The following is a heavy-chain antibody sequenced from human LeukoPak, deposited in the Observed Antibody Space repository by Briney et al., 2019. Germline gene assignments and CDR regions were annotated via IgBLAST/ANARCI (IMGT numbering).Heavy chain of an antibody. V-gene: IGHV1-2*02. CDR1: GYTFTGYY. CDR2: SNPNSGGR. Sequence: ASVKVSCKASGYTFTGYYMHWGRQAPGQGLERMGWSNPNSGGRNYAQKFHGRVTMTRDTSISKAYMELSRLRSDDTAVYYCAREYRYYDSSGYFDTFDYWGQGTLVPVSS. CDR3: AREYRYYDSSGYFDTFDY. D-gene: IGHD3-22*01. J-gene: IGHJ4*02.